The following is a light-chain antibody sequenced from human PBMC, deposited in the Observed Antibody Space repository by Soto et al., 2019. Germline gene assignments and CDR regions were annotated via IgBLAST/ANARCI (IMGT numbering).Light chain of an antibody. V-gene: IGKV1-6*01. Sequence: AIQMTQSPSSLSASVGDRVTSTCRASQAISNDLAWYQQKPGRAPKLLIYAASTLQTGVPSRFNGSGSNTDFTLTITSLQREDFATYFCLQDYNYPLAFGQGTKLEIK. J-gene: IGKJ2*01. CDR3: LQDYNYPLA. CDR1: QAISND. CDR2: AAS.